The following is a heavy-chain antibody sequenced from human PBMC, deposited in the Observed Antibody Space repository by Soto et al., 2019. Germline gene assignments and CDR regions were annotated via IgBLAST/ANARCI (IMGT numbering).Heavy chain of an antibody. Sequence: QITLKESGPPLVKPTQTLTLTCTFSGFSLTTGGVGVGWIRQPSGKALEWLALIYGDNDKRYSPSLKNRLTINKDTSKNQVVLTMTDMDPVDTATYYCAQRHIAATGTGRDWFDPWGQGTLVTVSS. J-gene: IGHJ5*02. CDR1: GFSLTTGGVG. D-gene: IGHD6-13*01. CDR2: IYGDNDK. CDR3: AQRHIAATGTGRDWFDP. V-gene: IGHV2-5*02.